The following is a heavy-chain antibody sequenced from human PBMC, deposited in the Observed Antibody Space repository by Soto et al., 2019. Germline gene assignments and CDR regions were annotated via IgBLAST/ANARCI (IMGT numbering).Heavy chain of an antibody. CDR2: LNVIGSAA. J-gene: IGHJ4*02. D-gene: IGHD1-20*01. V-gene: IGHV3-23*01. CDR1: GFTFSSYA. CDR3: VKDSPLSPNNQDLDY. Sequence: EVQLLESGGGLVQPGGSLRLSCAASGFTFSSYAMTWVRQAPGKGLEWVAALNVIGSAAYYADSVKGRFTISRDNSNNTLFLQMNSLRAEDTAIYYCVKDSPLSPNNQDLDYWGQGALVTVSS.